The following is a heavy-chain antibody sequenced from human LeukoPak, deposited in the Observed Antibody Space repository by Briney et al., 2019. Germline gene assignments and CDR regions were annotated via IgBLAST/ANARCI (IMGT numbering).Heavy chain of an antibody. J-gene: IGHJ4*02. Sequence: PSETLSLTCTVSGVSVTNHYWSWIRQPAGKGLGWIGLIYYSVTTNYNPSLKSRVSMSVDTSKNQFSLKVNSVTAADTAVYYCASYSPDWDFDYWGQGTLVTVSS. CDR3: ASYSPDWDFDY. CDR2: IYYSVTT. V-gene: IGHV4-4*07. CDR1: GVSVTNHY. D-gene: IGHD3/OR15-3a*01.